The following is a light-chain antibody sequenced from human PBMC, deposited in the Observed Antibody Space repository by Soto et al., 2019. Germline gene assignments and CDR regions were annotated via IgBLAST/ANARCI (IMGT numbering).Light chain of an antibody. Sequence: DIQMTQSASSLSASVGDRVTIPCRASQSVSSYVNWYQHKPGKAPKLLIFTTSSLESGVPSRFSGSGSGTDLTLTISSLHPEDFATYYCQQTSIIPWTFGQGTTLEF. CDR1: QSVSSY. CDR2: TTS. CDR3: QQTSIIPWT. V-gene: IGKV1-39*01. J-gene: IGKJ1*01.